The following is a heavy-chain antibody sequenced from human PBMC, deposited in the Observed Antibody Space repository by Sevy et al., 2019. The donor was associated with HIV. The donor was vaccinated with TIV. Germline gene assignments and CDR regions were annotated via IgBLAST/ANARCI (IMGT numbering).Heavy chain of an antibody. J-gene: IGHJ4*02. Sequence: GALRLSRAASGFTFNKYSMSWGRQPPGKGPGGVSTLSFGCGEINYADSVKGRFTISRDNSKSSVYLQMNNLRPEDTAVYYCAREGCTKPHDYWGQGTLVTVSS. CDR2: LSFGCGEI. D-gene: IGHD2-8*01. CDR1: GFTFNKYS. V-gene: IGHV3-23*01. CDR3: AREGCTKPHDY.